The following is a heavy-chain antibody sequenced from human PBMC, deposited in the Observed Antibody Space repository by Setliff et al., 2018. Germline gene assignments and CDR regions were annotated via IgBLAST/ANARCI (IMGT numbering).Heavy chain of an antibody. J-gene: IGHJ4*02. Sequence: GASVKVSCKASRYTFTNYYINWVRQAPGQGLEWMGIINPRAGTTSYAQKLQGRVTMTRDTSTNTVYMELSSLRSEDTAVYYCARGGSPDCSTAGCRYGDYVYWGQGTQVTVSS. CDR1: RYTFTNYY. CDR3: ARGGSPDCSTAGCRYGDYVY. D-gene: IGHD2-2*01. CDR2: INPRAGTT. V-gene: IGHV1-46*03.